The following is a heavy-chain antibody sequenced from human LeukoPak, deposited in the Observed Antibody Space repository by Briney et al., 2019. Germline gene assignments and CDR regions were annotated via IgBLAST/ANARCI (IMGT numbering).Heavy chain of an antibody. V-gene: IGHV4-59*01. CDR3: VRDDSGMDV. D-gene: IGHD2-21*01. CDR2: IYYGGST. Sequence: SETLSLTCAVYGGSFSGYYWSWIRQPPGKGLEWIGYIYYGGSTNYNPSLKSRVTISVDTSKNQFSLELSSVTAADTAVYYCVRDDSGMDVWGQGTTVTVSS. CDR1: GGSFSGYY. J-gene: IGHJ6*02.